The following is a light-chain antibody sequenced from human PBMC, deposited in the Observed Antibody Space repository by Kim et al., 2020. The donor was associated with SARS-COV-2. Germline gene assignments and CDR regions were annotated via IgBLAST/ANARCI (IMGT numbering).Light chain of an antibody. CDR3: QQYYTTPYT. CDR2: WAS. CDR1: QSVLYSSNNKNC. Sequence: TATINCKSSQSVLYSSNNKNCIVWYQQKPGQPPKVVIYWASTRKSGVPDRFSGSGSGTDFTLTISSLQAEDVAVYYCQQYYTTPYTFGQGTKLEI. J-gene: IGKJ2*01. V-gene: IGKV4-1*01.